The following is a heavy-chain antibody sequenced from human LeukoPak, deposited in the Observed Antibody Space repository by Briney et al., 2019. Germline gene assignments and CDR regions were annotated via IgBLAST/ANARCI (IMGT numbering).Heavy chain of an antibody. CDR3: VRDMFGGRDY. V-gene: IGHV3-74*01. CDR1: GFTFSSYW. Sequence: GGSLRLSCAAYGFTFSSYWMHWVRQVPGKGLAWVSRIDEFGSVTNSADSVQGRFSISRDNAKNALYLQMNSLRAEDTAVYYCVRDMFGGRDYWGQGTLVTVSS. CDR2: IDEFGSVT. D-gene: IGHD3-10*02. J-gene: IGHJ4*02.